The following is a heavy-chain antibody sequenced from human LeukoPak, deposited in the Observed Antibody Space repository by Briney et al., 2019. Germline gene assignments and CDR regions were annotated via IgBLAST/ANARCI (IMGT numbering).Heavy chain of an antibody. D-gene: IGHD6-13*01. CDR1: GGSLSSYY. V-gene: IGHV4-59*01. CDR2: IYYSGSA. CDR3: ARAPGIAAAGTHFDF. J-gene: IGHJ4*02. Sequence: PSETLSLTCAVSGGSLSSYYWSWIRQPPGKGLEWIGYIYYSGSAKYNPSLKSRVTISVDTSKNQFSLKLSSVTAGDTAVYYCARAPGIAAAGTHFDFWGQGTLVTVSS.